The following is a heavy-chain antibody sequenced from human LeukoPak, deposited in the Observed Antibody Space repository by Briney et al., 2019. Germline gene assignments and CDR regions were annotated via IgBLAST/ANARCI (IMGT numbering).Heavy chain of an antibody. J-gene: IGHJ4*02. D-gene: IGHD3-10*01. CDR3: ASLYGSGSQGSDY. CDR2: ISSSSSYT. Sequence: GGSLGLSCAASGFTFSDYYMSWIRQAPGKGLEWVSYISSSSSYTNYADSVKGRFTISRDNAKNSLYLQMNSLRAEDTAVYYCASLYGSGSQGSDYWGQGTLVTVSS. CDR1: GFTFSDYY. V-gene: IGHV3-11*06.